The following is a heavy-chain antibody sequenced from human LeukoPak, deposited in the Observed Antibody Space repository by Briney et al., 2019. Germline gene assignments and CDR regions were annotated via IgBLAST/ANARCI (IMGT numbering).Heavy chain of an antibody. CDR1: GYTFTVYY. CDR3: ARAAYDILTGYSYYFDY. J-gene: IGHJ4*02. D-gene: IGHD3-9*01. CDR2: INPNSGGT. V-gene: IGHV1-2*02. Sequence: ASVKVSFKASGYTFTVYYMHWVRQAPGQGLEWMGWINPNSGGTSYAQKFQGRVTMTTDTSTSTAYMELRSLRSDDTAVYYCARAAYDILTGYSYYFDYWGQGTLVTVSS.